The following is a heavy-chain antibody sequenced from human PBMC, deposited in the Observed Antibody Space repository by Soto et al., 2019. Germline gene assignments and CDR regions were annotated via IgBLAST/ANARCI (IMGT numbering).Heavy chain of an antibody. D-gene: IGHD2-2*01. J-gene: IGHJ6*02. Sequence: EVQLLESGGGVVQPGGSLRLSCAASGFTFSSYAMSWVRQAPGKGLEWVSAISGSGGSTYYADSVKGRFTISRDNSKNTLYLQMNSLRAEDTSVYYCAKDGGIVVVPAAYYYGMDVWGQGTTVTVSS. V-gene: IGHV3-23*01. CDR1: GFTFSSYA. CDR3: AKDGGIVVVPAAYYYGMDV. CDR2: ISGSGGST.